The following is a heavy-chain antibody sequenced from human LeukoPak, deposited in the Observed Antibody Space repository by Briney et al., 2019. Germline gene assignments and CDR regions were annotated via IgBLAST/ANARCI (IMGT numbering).Heavy chain of an antibody. CDR2: IYYSGST. CDR3: ARQGMETQFDY. D-gene: IGHD1-1*01. Sequence: SETLSLTCTVSGGSISSYYWSWIRQPPGKGLEWIGYIYYSGSTNYNPSLKSRVTISVDTSKNQFSLKLSSVTAADTAVYYCARQGMETQFDYWGQETLVTVSS. CDR1: GGSISSYY. V-gene: IGHV4-59*08. J-gene: IGHJ4*02.